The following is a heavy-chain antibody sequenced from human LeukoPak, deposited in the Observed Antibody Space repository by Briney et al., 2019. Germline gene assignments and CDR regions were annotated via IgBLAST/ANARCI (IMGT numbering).Heavy chain of an antibody. V-gene: IGHV3-9*01. J-gene: IGHJ4*02. CDR1: GFTFDDYA. CDR2: ISWNSGSI. Sequence: PGGSLRLSCAASGFTFDDYAMHWVRQAPGKGLEWVSGISWNSGSIGYADSVKGRFTISRDNAKNSLYLQMNSLRAEDTALYYCAKDRSSGWTSPGYWGQGTLVTVSS. CDR3: AKDRSSGWTSPGY. D-gene: IGHD6-19*01.